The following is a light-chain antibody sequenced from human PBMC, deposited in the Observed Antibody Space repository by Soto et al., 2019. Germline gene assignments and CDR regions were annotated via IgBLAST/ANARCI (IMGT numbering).Light chain of an antibody. Sequence: SYELTQPPSVSEAPGKTARITCGGDNIGHRSVHWYQQRPGQAPVLVMSYDADRPSGIPDRFSGSNSGNTATLTISRVEAGDEADYFCQVWDSSGDHVVFGGGTKLTVL. V-gene: IGLV3-21*04. J-gene: IGLJ2*01. CDR3: QVWDSSGDHVV. CDR2: YDA. CDR1: NIGHRS.